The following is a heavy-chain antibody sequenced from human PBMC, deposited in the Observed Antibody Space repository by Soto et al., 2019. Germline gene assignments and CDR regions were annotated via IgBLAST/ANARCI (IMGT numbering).Heavy chain of an antibody. J-gene: IGHJ6*02. Sequence: QVQLQESGPGLVKPSGTLSLTCAVSGGSISSSNWWSWVRQPPGKGLEWIGEIYHSGSTNYNPSLKSRVTISVAKSKNHFSLKLSSVTAADTAVYYCGVRTNDYGDYAGYYYYGMDVWGQGTTVTVS. CDR1: GGSISSSNW. V-gene: IGHV4-4*02. CDR2: IYHSGST. D-gene: IGHD4-17*01. CDR3: GVRTNDYGDYAGYYYYGMDV.